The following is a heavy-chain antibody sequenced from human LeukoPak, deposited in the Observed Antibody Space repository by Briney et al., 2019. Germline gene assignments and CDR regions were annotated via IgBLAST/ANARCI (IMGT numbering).Heavy chain of an antibody. J-gene: IGHJ6*02. V-gene: IGHV3-53*01. CDR3: ARSPGLSAYYYYGMDV. D-gene: IGHD3-16*02. CDR2: NYSGGST. Sequence: PGGSLRLSCAASGFTVSSNYMSWVRQAPGKGLEWVSVNYSGGSTYYADSVKGRFTISRDNSKNTLYLQMNSLRAEDTAVYYCARSPGLSAYYYYGMDVWGQGTTVTVSS. CDR1: GFTVSSNY.